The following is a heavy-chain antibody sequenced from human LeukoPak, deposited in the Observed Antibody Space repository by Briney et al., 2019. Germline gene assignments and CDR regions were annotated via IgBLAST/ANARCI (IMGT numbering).Heavy chain of an antibody. CDR3: ARDRGEADIVVVVAATSWFDP. Sequence: ASVKVSCKASGYKFTGYYMHWVRQAPGQGLEWMGWIKPNSGGTNYAQKFQGRVTMTRDTSISTAYMELSRLGSDDTAVYYCARDRGEADIVVVVAATSWFDPWGQGTLVTVSS. V-gene: IGHV1-2*02. CDR1: GYKFTGYY. D-gene: IGHD2-15*01. CDR2: IKPNSGGT. J-gene: IGHJ5*02.